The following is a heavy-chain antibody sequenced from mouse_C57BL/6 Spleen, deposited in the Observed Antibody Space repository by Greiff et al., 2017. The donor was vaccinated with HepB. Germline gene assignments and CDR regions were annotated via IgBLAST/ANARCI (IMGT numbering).Heavy chain of an antibody. D-gene: IGHD2-1*01. Sequence: QVQLQQPGTELVKPGASVKLSCKASGYTFTSYWMHWVKQRPGQGLEWIGNINPSNGGTKYNEKFKSKAKLTVDKSSSTAYMQLSSLTSEDSAFYYCAREEDYYGNFFDFWGQGTTLTVSS. CDR1: GYTFTSYW. J-gene: IGHJ2*01. CDR3: AREEDYYGNFFDF. V-gene: IGHV1-53*01. CDR2: INPSNGGT.